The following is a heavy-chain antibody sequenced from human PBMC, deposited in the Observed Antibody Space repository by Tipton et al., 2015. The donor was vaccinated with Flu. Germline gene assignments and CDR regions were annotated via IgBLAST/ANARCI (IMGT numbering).Heavy chain of an antibody. CDR1: GYTFTNYG. V-gene: IGHV1-18*01. CDR2: ISSYNDNT. CDR3: ARRVIIVIPAARGYYGMDV. J-gene: IGHJ6*02. D-gene: IGHD2-2*01. Sequence: VQSGAEVKKPGASVRVSCKASGYTFTNYGITWVRQAPGQGLEWMGWISSYNDNTNYAQDLQGRITMTTDTSTNTAYLELKSLRSDDTAVYYCARRVIIVIPAARGYYGMDVWGQGTTVIVSS.